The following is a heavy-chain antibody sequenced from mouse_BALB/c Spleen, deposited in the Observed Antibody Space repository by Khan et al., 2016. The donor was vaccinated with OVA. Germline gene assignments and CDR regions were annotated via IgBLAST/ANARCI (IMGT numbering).Heavy chain of an antibody. Sequence: QIQLVQSGPELKKPGETVKISCKASGFTFTNYGMNWVKQAPGKGLKWMGWINTYIGEPTYGDDFKGRFALSLETSASTAYLQINNLINEDMATYFCARNSSYWYSDFWGAGTTVTVSS. CDR1: GFTFTNYG. J-gene: IGHJ1*01. CDR2: INTYIGEP. CDR3: ARNSSYWYSDF. V-gene: IGHV9-1*02.